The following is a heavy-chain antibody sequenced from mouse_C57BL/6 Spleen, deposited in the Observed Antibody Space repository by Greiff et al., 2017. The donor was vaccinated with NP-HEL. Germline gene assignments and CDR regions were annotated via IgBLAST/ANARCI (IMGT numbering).Heavy chain of an antibody. D-gene: IGHD2-10*02. J-gene: IGHJ3*01. Sequence: QVQLQQSGAELVKPGASVKISCKASGYAFSSYWMNWVKQRPGKGLEWIGQIYPGDGDTTYNGKFKGKATLTADKSSSTAYMQLSSLTSEDSAVYFCARSGYDRAWFAYWGQGTLVTVSA. CDR3: ARSGYDRAWFAY. CDR1: GYAFSSYW. V-gene: IGHV1-80*01. CDR2: IYPGDGDT.